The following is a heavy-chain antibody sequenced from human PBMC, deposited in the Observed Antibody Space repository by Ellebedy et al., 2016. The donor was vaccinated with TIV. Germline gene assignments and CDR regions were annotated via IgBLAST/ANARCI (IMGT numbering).Heavy chain of an antibody. J-gene: IGHJ4*02. D-gene: IGHD6-19*01. CDR3: ARQGHSSGWYVGEYYFDY. Sequence: MPSETLSLTCTVSGGSISSSSYSWGWIRQPPGKGLEWIGRIYYSGSTYYNPSLKSRVTISVDTSKNQLSLKLSAVTAADTAVDYCARQGHSSGWYVGEYYFDYWGQGTLVTVSS. CDR2: IYYSGST. CDR1: GGSISSSSYS. V-gene: IGHV4-39*01.